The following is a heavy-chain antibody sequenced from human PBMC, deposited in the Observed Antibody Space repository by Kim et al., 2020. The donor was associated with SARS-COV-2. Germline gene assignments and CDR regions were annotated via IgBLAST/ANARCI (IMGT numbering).Heavy chain of an antibody. V-gene: IGHV4-38-2*02. CDR1: GYSISSGYY. Sequence: SETLSLTCTVSGYSISSGYYWGWIRQPPGKGLEWIGSIYHSGSTYYNPSLKSRVTISVDTSKNQFSLKLSSVTAADTAVYYCARATDYGDFDYWGQGTLVTVSS. CDR2: IYHSGST. D-gene: IGHD4-17*01. CDR3: ARATDYGDFDY. J-gene: IGHJ4*02.